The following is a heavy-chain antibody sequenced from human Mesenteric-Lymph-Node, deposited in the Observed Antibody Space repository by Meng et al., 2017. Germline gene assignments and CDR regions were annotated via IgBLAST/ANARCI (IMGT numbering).Heavy chain of an antibody. Sequence: ASAKVFCKASGYTFTDFGISWVRQAPGQGLEWMVWISGYNGNTIYGQNLQGRVTLTTDSSTSTAYMEVSGLRSDDTAVYYCAGDSYGYSPISNDYWGQGTLVTVSS. D-gene: IGHD5-18*01. CDR3: AGDSYGYSPISNDY. V-gene: IGHV1-18*01. CDR1: GYTFTDFG. CDR2: ISGYNGNT. J-gene: IGHJ4*02.